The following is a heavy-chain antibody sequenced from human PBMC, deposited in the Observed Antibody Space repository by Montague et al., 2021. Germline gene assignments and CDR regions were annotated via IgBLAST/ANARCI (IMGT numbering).Heavy chain of an antibody. Sequence: CAISGDSDASNRLTRNWNRQSPARRLERLGRTYHRPKWYNENAVSVKSRVTVIADTSKNQFSLHLTSVGPEDTALYFCARGGGGATATLFGSWGRGTLVTVSS. CDR2: TYHRPKWYN. J-gene: IGHJ5*02. CDR3: ARGGGGATATLFGS. CDR1: GDSDASNRLT. V-gene: IGHV6-1*01. D-gene: IGHD2-15*01.